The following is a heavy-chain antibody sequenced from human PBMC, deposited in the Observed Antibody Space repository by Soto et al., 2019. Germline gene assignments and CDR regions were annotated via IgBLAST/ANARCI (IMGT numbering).Heavy chain of an antibody. D-gene: IGHD5-18*01. CDR3: ARDLYTAMDHDAFDI. CDR2: INPNSGGT. CDR1: GYTFTGYY. V-gene: IGHV1-2*04. Sequence: ASVKVSCKASGYTFTGYYMHWVRQAPGQGLEWMGWINPNSGGTNYAQKFQGWVTMTRDTSISTAYMELSRLRSDDTAVYYCARDLYTAMDHDAFDIWGQGTMVTVSS. J-gene: IGHJ3*02.